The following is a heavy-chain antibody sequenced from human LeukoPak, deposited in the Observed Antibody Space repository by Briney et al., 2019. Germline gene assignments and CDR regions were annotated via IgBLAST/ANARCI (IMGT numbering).Heavy chain of an antibody. CDR3: TRVMVGATTDY. J-gene: IGHJ4*02. D-gene: IGHD1-26*01. CDR1: GDSISPYY. CDR2: IYYSGNT. Sequence: PSETLSLTCTVSGDSISPYYWSWVRQPPGKGLEWIGSIYYSGNTNYNPSLKSRVTISVDTSKNQFSLKLTSVTAADTAVYYCTRVMVGATTDYWGQGTLVTVSS. V-gene: IGHV4-59*01.